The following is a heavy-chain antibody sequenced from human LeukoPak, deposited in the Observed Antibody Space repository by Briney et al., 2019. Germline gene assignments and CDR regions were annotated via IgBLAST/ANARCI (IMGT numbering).Heavy chain of an antibody. D-gene: IGHD1-26*01. CDR3: ATVNSGSFEGVDY. J-gene: IGHJ4*02. Sequence: ASVKVTCKVSGYTFTDYYMHWVPQAPGKGLEWMGLVDPEDGETIYAEKFQGRVTITADTSTDTAYMELSSLRSEDTAVYYCATVNSGSFEGVDYWGQGTLVTVSS. CDR2: VDPEDGET. V-gene: IGHV1-69-2*01. CDR1: GYTFTDYY.